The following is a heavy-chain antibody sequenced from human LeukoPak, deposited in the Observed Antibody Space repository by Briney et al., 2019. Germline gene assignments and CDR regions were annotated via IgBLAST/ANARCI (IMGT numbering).Heavy chain of an antibody. Sequence: SETLSLTCAVYGGSFRGYYWSWIRQPPGKGLEWIGEINHSGSTNYNPSLKSRVTISVDTSKNQFSLKLSSVTAADTAVYYCAREDIVVVPAAIHSGGMDVWGKGTTVTVSS. V-gene: IGHV4-34*01. CDR1: GGSFRGYY. J-gene: IGHJ6*04. CDR3: AREDIVVVPAAIHSGGMDV. D-gene: IGHD2-2*02. CDR2: INHSGST.